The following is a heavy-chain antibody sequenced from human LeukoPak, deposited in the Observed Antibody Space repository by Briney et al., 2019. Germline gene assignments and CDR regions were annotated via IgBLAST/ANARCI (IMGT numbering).Heavy chain of an antibody. D-gene: IGHD4-23*01. CDR1: GFTFSSYE. Sequence: PGGSLRLSCAASGFTFSSYEMNWVRQAPGKGLERVSYISSSGSTIYYADSVKGRFTISRDNAKNSLYLQMDSLRAEDTAVYYCARDHFDGGMFDYWGQGTLVTGSS. V-gene: IGHV3-48*03. CDR3: ARDHFDGGMFDY. CDR2: ISSSGSTI. J-gene: IGHJ4*02.